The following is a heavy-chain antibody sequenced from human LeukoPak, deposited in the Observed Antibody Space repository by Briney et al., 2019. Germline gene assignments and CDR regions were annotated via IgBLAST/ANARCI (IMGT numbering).Heavy chain of an antibody. Sequence: GRSLRLSCAASGFTFSSYGMHWVRQAPGKGLEWVAVIWYDGSNKYYADSVKGRFTISRDNSKNTLYLQMNSLRAEDTAVYYCARVTRFIAAAGKGDYFDYWGQGTLVTVSS. D-gene: IGHD6-13*01. V-gene: IGHV3-33*01. CDR3: ARVTRFIAAAGKGDYFDY. J-gene: IGHJ4*02. CDR2: IWYDGSNK. CDR1: GFTFSSYG.